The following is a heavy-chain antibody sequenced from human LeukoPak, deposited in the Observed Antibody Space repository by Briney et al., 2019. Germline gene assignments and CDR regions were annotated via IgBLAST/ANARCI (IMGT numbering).Heavy chain of an antibody. CDR2: IYTSGST. V-gene: IGHV4-4*07. D-gene: IGHD2-2*01. J-gene: IGHJ4*02. Sequence: SETLSLTCTVSGASISSYYWTWIRQPAGKGLEWIGRIYTSGSTNYNPSLKSRVAMSVNTSKNQFSLKLSSVTAADTAVYYCARLSADSSSSRGFDYWGQGTLVTVSS. CDR3: ARLSADSSSSRGFDY. CDR1: GASISSYY.